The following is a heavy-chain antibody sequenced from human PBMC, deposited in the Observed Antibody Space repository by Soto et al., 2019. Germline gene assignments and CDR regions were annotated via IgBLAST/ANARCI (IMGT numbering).Heavy chain of an antibody. Sequence: EVQLVESGGGLVQPGGSLKLSCAASGFTFSGSAVHWVRQASGKGLEWVGRIRSKANNYATVYAASVKGRFTISRDDSKNPVYLKRNSLKAEDTAVYYCTRHAVQYCGGDSSLFPYFDLGGRGTRATVSS. D-gene: IGHD2-21*02. CDR2: IRSKANNYAT. CDR3: TRHAVQYCGGDSSLFPYFDL. V-gene: IGHV3-73*02. J-gene: IGHJ2*01. CDR1: GFTFSGSA.